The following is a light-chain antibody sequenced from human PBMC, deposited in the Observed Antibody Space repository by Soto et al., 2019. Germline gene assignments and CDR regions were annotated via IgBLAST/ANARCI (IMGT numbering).Light chain of an antibody. CDR1: SSDVGGYND. CDR2: EVS. CDR3: SSYTSSSTLDVV. V-gene: IGLV2-14*01. Sequence: QSVLTQPASVSGSPGQSITISCTGTSSDVGGYNDVSWYQQHPGKAPKLMIYEVSNRPSGVSNRFSGSKSGNTASLTISGLQAEDEADYYCSSYTSSSTLDVVFGGGTKLTVL. J-gene: IGLJ2*01.